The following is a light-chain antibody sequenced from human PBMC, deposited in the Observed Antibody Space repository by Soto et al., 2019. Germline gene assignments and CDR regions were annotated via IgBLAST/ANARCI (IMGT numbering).Light chain of an antibody. J-gene: IGKJ1*01. V-gene: IGKV2D-29*01. CDR2: EVS. CDR1: QILLHSDGKTY. CDR3: MQSIQLPRT. Sequence: DMVRTQTPLSLSFTRGQPASISCKWSQILLHSDGKTYFYWYLQKPGQPPQPLIYEVSNRFSGVPYRFSGSGSGTDFTLKISQVEAEDVGVYYCMQSIQLPRTFGQGTKVDIK.